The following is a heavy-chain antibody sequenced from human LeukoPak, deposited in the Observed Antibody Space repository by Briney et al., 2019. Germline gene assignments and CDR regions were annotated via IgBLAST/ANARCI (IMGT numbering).Heavy chain of an antibody. J-gene: IGHJ2*01. V-gene: IGHV3-11*04. CDR3: ARAALFSVVRGERYFDL. D-gene: IGHD3-10*01. Sequence: GGSLRLSCAASGFTFNDFYMSWIRQSPGKGLEWLSYISSSGTTVNYADSVKGRFTISRDNAKNSLYLQMNSLRAEDTAVYYCARAALFSVVRGERYFDLWGRGTLVTVSS. CDR2: ISSSGTTV. CDR1: GFTFNDFY.